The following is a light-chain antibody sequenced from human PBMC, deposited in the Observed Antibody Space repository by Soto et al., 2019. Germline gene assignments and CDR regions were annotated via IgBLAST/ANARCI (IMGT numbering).Light chain of an antibody. J-gene: IGKJ1*01. CDR3: QQYDNWPWT. CDR1: ERNSGT. V-gene: IGKV3-15*01. CDR2: SAS. Sequence: IVMTQCPATVSVSXGGRATLPCRARERNSGTLAWYQQTPGNAPRAXXYSASRRATGSPASFSGSGSATDFTRTISSLQSEDFAVYYGQQYDNWPWTFGQGTKVDIK.